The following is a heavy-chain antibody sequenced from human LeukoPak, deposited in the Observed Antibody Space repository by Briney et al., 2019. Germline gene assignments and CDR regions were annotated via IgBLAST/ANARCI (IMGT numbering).Heavy chain of an antibody. CDR1: GYTFTGDY. V-gene: IGHV1-2*02. Sequence: ASVKVSCKASGYTFTGDYMHWVRQAPGQGLEWMGWINPNSGGTNYAQKFQGRVTMTRDTSISTAYMELSRLRSDDTAVYSCARLSWYDSSGYYYGVRDYWGQGTLVTVSS. D-gene: IGHD3-22*01. CDR2: INPNSGGT. J-gene: IGHJ4*02. CDR3: ARLSWYDSSGYYYGVRDY.